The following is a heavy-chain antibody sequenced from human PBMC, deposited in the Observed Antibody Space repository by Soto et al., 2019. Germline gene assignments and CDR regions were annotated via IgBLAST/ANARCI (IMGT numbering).Heavy chain of an antibody. V-gene: IGHV1-58*02. Sequence: GASVKVSCKASGFTFTSSAMQWVRQARGQGLEWIGWIVVGSGNTNYAQKFQDRVTITADMSTSTAYMELSSLRSEDTAVYYCARDRTGSNWLDPWGQGTLVTVSS. CDR1: GFTFTSSA. J-gene: IGHJ5*02. D-gene: IGHD7-27*01. CDR2: IVVGSGNT. CDR3: ARDRTGSNWLDP.